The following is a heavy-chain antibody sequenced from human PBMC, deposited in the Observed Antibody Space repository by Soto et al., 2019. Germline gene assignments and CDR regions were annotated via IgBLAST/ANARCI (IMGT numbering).Heavy chain of an antibody. V-gene: IGHV1-8*01. CDR1: GYTFTSYD. Sequence: ASVKVSCKASGYTFTSYDINWVRQATGQGLEWMGWMNPNSGNTGYAQKFQGRVTMTRNTSISTAYMELSSLRSEDTAVYYCAREVYSSSWYYYYYGMDVWGQGTTVTVSS. CDR3: AREVYSSSWYYYYYGMDV. CDR2: MNPNSGNT. J-gene: IGHJ6*02. D-gene: IGHD6-13*01.